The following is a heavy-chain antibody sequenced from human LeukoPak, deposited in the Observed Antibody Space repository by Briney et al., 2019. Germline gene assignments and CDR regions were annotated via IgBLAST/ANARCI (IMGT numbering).Heavy chain of an antibody. D-gene: IGHD6-13*01. V-gene: IGHV3-13*01. CDR3: ARAAYSSTWYSRYFDL. CDR1: GFTFRSYD. Sequence: GGSLRLSCAASGFTFRSYDMHWVRHATGKGLEWVSGIGTAGEIYYPGSVKGRFTISRENAKNSLYLQMNSLRAGDTAVYYCARAAYSSTWYSRYFDLWGRGTLVTVS. CDR2: IGTAGEI. J-gene: IGHJ2*01.